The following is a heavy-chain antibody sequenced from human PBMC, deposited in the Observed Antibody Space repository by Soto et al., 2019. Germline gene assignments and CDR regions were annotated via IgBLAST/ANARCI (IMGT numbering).Heavy chain of an antibody. CDR1: GFSLSTSGVG. CDR3: AHRPYYGDYGGSFAY. CDR2: IYWDDDK. V-gene: IGHV2-5*02. J-gene: IGHJ4*01. Sequence: QITLKESGPTLVKPTQTLTLTCTFSGFSLSTSGVGVGWIRQPPGKALEWLALIYWDDDKPYSPSLKSRLTITKDTSKNQVHITITNMDPVDTATYSCAHRPYYGDYGGSFAYWGHGTLVPVSS. D-gene: IGHD4-17*01.